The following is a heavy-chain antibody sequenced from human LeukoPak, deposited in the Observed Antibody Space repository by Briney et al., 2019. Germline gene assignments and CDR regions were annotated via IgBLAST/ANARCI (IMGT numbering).Heavy chain of an antibody. CDR1: GGSISSYY. Sequence: SETLSLTCTVSGGSISSYYWTWIRQPPGKGLEWIGNIYYTGSTNYNPSLKSRVTISVDTSKNHFSLKLKTMTAADTAVYYCARDGYSAHDGLWGQGTLVTVSS. V-gene: IGHV4-59*01. J-gene: IGHJ4*02. CDR2: IYYTGST. D-gene: IGHD5-12*01. CDR3: ARDGYSAHDGL.